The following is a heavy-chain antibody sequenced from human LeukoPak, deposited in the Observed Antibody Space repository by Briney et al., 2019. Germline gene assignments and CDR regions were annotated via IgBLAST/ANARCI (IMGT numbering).Heavy chain of an antibody. D-gene: IGHD4-17*01. CDR1: GGSISSYY. CDR2: IYTSGST. V-gene: IGHV4-4*07. Sequence: PSETLSLTCTVSGGSISSYYWSWIRQPAGKGLEWIGRIYTSGSTNYNPSLKSRVTISVDTSKNQFSLKLSSVTAADTAVYYCARDLNLSPDYGDRSDDFDIWGQGTMVTVSS. J-gene: IGHJ3*02. CDR3: ARDLNLSPDYGDRSDDFDI.